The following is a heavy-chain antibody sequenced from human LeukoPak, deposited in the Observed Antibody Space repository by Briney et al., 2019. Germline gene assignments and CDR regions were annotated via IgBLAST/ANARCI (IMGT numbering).Heavy chain of an antibody. D-gene: IGHD4-23*01. CDR3: ARPDYGGIHAFDI. CDR2: IVSGGST. V-gene: IGHV4-39*01. Sequence: KTSETLSLTCSVSTDSISSGNYYWGWVRQSPGQGLEWIGSIVSGGSTYHNPSFKSRVTMSIDTSKNQFSLKLSFVTAADTAVYYCARPDYGGIHAFDIWGQGTMVTVSS. J-gene: IGHJ3*02. CDR1: TDSISSGNYY.